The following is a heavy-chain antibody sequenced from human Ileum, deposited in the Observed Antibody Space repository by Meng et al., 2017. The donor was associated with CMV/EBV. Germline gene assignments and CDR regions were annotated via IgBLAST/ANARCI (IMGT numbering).Heavy chain of an antibody. J-gene: IGHJ3*02. Sequence: GGLLRPSCAALGSTFSNAWMSWVRQAPGKGLGGVGRIKSKTDGGTTDYAAPVKGRFTISRDDSKNTLYLQMNSLRTEDTAVYYCTTKSVYCSSTSCYLGAFDIWGQGTMVTVSS. CDR1: GSTFSNAW. CDR3: TTKSVYCSSTSCYLGAFDI. CDR2: IKSKTDGGTT. V-gene: IGHV3-15*01. D-gene: IGHD2-2*01.